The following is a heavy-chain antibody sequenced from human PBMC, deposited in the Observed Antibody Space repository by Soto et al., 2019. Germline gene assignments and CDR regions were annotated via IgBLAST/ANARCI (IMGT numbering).Heavy chain of an antibody. CDR2: IIPIFGTA. CDR1: GGTFSSYA. V-gene: IGHV1-69*13. D-gene: IGHD3-22*01. CDR3: ARGISTRIPGLYYYGMDV. J-gene: IGHJ6*02. Sequence: SVKVSCKASGGTFSSYAISWVRQAPGQGLEWMGGIIPIFGTANYAQKFQGRVTITADESTSTAYMELSSPRSEDTAVYYCARGISTRIPGLYYYGMDVWGQGTTVTVSS.